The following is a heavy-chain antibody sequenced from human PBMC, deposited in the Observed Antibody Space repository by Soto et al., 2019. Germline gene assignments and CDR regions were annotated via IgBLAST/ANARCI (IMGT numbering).Heavy chain of an antibody. V-gene: IGHV3-30-3*01. CDR1: GFTFSSYA. D-gene: IGHD3-16*01. CDR3: AREGGLFYYYYGMDV. Sequence: GGSLRLSCAASGFTFSSYAMHWVRQAPGKGLEWVAVISYDGSNKYYADSVKGRFTISRDNSKNTLYLQMNSLRAEDTAVYYCAREGGLFYYYYGMDVWGQGTTVTVSS. CDR2: ISYDGSNK. J-gene: IGHJ6*02.